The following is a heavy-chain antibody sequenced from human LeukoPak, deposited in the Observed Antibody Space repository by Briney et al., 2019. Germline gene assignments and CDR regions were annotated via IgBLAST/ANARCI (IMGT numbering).Heavy chain of an antibody. Sequence: PGGSLRLSCAASGFTFSSYGMSWVRQAPGKGLEWVSAISGSGGSTYYADSVKGRFTISRDNSKNTLHLQMNSLRAEDTAVYYCVIRPMTLLGLNGYWGQGTLVTVSS. CDR3: VIRPMTLLGLNGY. J-gene: IGHJ4*02. D-gene: IGHD3-10*02. CDR1: GFTFSSYG. CDR2: ISGSGGST. V-gene: IGHV3-23*01.